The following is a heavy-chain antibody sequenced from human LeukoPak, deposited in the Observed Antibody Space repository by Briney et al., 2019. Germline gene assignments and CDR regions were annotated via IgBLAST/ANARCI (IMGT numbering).Heavy chain of an antibody. J-gene: IGHJ3*02. CDR2: ISSSSSYI. CDR1: GFTFSSYS. Sequence: GGSLRLSCAASGFTFSSYSMNWVRQAPGKGLEWVSSISSSSSYIYYADSVKGRFTISRDNAKNSLYLQMNSLRAEDTAVYYCARDPPEAGSVAFDNWGQGTMVTVSS. CDR3: ARDPPEAGSVAFDN. D-gene: IGHD3-10*01. V-gene: IGHV3-21*01.